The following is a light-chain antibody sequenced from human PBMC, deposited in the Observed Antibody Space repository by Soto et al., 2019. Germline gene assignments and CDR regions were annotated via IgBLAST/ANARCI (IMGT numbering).Light chain of an antibody. CDR2: DVT. CDR1: SSDVGDYNF. CDR3: TSYRSSSTPVV. Sequence: QSALTQPASVSGSPGQSITISCTGTSSDVGDYNFASWYQQHPGKAPKLMIYDVTNRPSGVSDRFSGSNSGNTASLTISGLQAEDEADYYCTSYRSSSTPVVFGGGTKLTVL. V-gene: IGLV2-14*01. J-gene: IGLJ2*01.